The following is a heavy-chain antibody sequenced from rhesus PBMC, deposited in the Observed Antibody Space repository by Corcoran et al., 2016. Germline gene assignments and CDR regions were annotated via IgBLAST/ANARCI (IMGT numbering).Heavy chain of an antibody. Sequence: QVQLQESGPGVVKPSETLSLTCAVSGGSISGYYWSWIRQPPGKGLEWIGNIDGKIAGTNYNPSLKSRVTISKDTSKNQFSLKLSSVTAADTAVYYCARRGYSGYSYFFDYWGQGVLVTVSS. CDR2: IDGKIAGT. V-gene: IGHV4-81*01. CDR3: ARRGYSGYSYFFDY. D-gene: IGHD5-42*01. CDR1: GGSISGYY. J-gene: IGHJ4*01.